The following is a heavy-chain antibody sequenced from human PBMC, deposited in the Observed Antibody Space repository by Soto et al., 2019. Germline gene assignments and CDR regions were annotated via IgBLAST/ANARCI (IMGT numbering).Heavy chain of an antibody. CDR2: IIPIFGTA. V-gene: IGHV1-69*13. J-gene: IGHJ5*02. D-gene: IGHD3-22*01. CDR3: ARPTRYYYDSSGQSAWFEP. Sequence: ASVKVSCKASGGTFSSYAISWVRQAPGQGLEWMGGIIPIFGTANYAQKFQGRVTITADESTSTAYMELSSLRSEDTAVYYCARPTRYYYDSSGQSAWFEPWGQGTLVTVSS. CDR1: GGTFSSYA.